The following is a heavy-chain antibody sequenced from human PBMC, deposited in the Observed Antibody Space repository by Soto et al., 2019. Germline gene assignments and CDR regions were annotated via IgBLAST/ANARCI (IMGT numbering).Heavy chain of an antibody. CDR3: ARAIFTDYDILTGYSPWWSGMDV. CDR2: ISYDGSNK. D-gene: IGHD3-9*01. J-gene: IGHJ6*02. CDR1: GFTFSSYA. V-gene: IGHV3-30-3*01. Sequence: PGGSLRLSCAASGFTFSSYAMHWVRQAPGKGLEWVAVISYDGSNKYYADSVKGQFTISRDNSKNTLCLQMNSLRAEDTAVYYCARAIFTDYDILTGYSPWWSGMDVWGQGTTVTVSS.